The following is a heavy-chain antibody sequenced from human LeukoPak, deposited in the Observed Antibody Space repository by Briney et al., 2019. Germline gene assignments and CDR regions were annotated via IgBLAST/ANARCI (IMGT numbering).Heavy chain of an antibody. Sequence: PSETLSLTCTVSGASVTGSSYYWGWIRQPPGKGLEWIGLIYYSGSTYYNPSLKSRVTISVDTSKNQFSLKLSSVTAADTAVYYCARSSRAVAGTLDYWGQGTLVTVSS. J-gene: IGHJ4*02. D-gene: IGHD6-19*01. V-gene: IGHV4-39*01. CDR1: GASVTGSSYY. CDR3: ARSSRAVAGTLDY. CDR2: IYYSGST.